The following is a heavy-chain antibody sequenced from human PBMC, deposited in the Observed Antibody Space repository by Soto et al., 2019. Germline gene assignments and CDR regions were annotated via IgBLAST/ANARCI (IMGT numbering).Heavy chain of an antibody. D-gene: IGHD6-19*01. J-gene: IGHJ3*02. CDR1: GSTFSSSA. CDR3: SRNTSGRQGSTLDI. Sequence: GGSLRVSXAASGSTFSSSAMTWVRQAPGKGLEWVSAISGSGSVTYYTSSVRGRFTISRDNSRNTLCLQMNNLRAEDTAVYYCSRNTSGRQGSTLDIWGQGTMVTVSS. V-gene: IGHV3-23*01. CDR2: ISGSGSVT.